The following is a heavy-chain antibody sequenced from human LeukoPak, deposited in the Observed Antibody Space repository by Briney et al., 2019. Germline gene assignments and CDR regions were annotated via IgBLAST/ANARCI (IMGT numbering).Heavy chain of an antibody. CDR1: GYSFTNFW. J-gene: IGHJ4*02. CDR3: ARGPGSGYFPSYFDY. D-gene: IGHD3-3*01. V-gene: IGHV5-51*01. Sequence: GESLKISCKGSGYSFTNFWIGWVRQMPGKGLEWMGIIYPGDSDTRYSPSFQGQVTISADKSISTAFLQWSSLKASDTAMYFCARGPGSGYFPSYFDYWGQGALATVSS. CDR2: IYPGDSDT.